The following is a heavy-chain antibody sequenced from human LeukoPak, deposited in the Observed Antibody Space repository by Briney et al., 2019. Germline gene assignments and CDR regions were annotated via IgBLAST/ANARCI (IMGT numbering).Heavy chain of an antibody. D-gene: IGHD6-13*01. J-gene: IGHJ5*02. V-gene: IGHV4-4*08. CDR2: IYNSGST. Sequence: SETLSLTCTVSGGSISSYYWTWIRQSPGKGLEWIGSIYNSGSTYYNPSLKSRVTISIDTSKNQFSLKLSSVTAADTAVYYCAREYRSSWYLNWFDPWGQGTLVTVSS. CDR3: AREYRSSWYLNWFDP. CDR1: GGSISSYY.